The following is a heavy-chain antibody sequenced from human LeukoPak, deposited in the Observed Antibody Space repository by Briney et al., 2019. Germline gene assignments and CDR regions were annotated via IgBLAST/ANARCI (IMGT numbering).Heavy chain of an antibody. Sequence: TTSETLSLTCTVSGGSISSSSYYWGWIRQPPGKGLEWIGSIYYSGSTYYNASLKSRVTISVDTSKNHFSLKLTSVTAADTAVYYCARAPWAYGNYVHAFDIWGHGTMVTVSS. J-gene: IGHJ3*02. D-gene: IGHD4-11*01. CDR2: IYYSGST. CDR3: ARAPWAYGNYVHAFDI. V-gene: IGHV4-39*07. CDR1: GGSISSSSYY.